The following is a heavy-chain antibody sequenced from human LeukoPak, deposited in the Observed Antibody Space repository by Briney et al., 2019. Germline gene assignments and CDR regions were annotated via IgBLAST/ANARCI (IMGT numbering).Heavy chain of an antibody. J-gene: IGHJ4*02. CDR2: IHPSGST. CDR3: ARGPPPDFDY. V-gene: IGHV4-4*07. CDR1: GDSISSYY. Sequence: SETLSLTCSVSGDSISSYYWSWIRQPAGKGLEWIGRIHPSGSTNYNPSLKSRVTLSVDTSKNQFSLKLSSVTAADTAVYYCARGPPPDFDYWGRGTLVTVSS.